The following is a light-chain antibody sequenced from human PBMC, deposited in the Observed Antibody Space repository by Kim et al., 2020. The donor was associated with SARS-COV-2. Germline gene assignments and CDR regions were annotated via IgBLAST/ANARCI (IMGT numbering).Light chain of an antibody. Sequence: ASVGDRVTITCRASQAIGTWLAWYQQKPGKAPKLLIFSASTLQSGVPSRFSGSGSGTDFTLTISSLQPEDFATYYCQQANTFPATFGGGTKVDIK. V-gene: IGKV1-12*01. J-gene: IGKJ4*01. CDR3: QQANTFPAT. CDR1: QAIGTW. CDR2: SAS.